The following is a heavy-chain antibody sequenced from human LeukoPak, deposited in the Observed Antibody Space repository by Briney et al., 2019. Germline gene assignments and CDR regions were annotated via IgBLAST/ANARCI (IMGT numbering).Heavy chain of an antibody. CDR1: GFSFSNYA. Sequence: GGSLRLSCAASGFSFSNYAMTWVRQAPGKGLEWVSTISSSGKSGDNTYYEDSVKRRFTISRDNSKITLNLQVNRLRAEDTAMYYCLRGGWGSLLDYWGQGTLVTVSS. J-gene: IGHJ4*02. CDR3: LRGGWGSLLDY. V-gene: IGHV3-23*01. D-gene: IGHD2-21*01. CDR2: ISSSGKSGDNT.